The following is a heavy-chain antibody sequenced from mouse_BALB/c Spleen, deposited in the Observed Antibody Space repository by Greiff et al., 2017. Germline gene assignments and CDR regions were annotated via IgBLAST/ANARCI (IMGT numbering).Heavy chain of an antibody. D-gene: IGHD1-3*01. CDR3: ARLKGAMDY. Sequence: DVQLVESGGGLVQPGGSLKLSCAASGFTFSSYGMSWVRQTPDKRLELVATINSNGGSTYYPDSVKGRFTISRDNAKNTLYLQMSSLKSEDTAMYYCARLKGAMDYWGQGTSVTVSS. V-gene: IGHV5-6-3*01. J-gene: IGHJ4*01. CDR1: GFTFSSYG. CDR2: INSNGGST.